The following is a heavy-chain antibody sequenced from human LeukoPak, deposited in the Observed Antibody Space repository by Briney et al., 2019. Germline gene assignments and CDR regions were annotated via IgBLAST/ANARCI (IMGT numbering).Heavy chain of an antibody. V-gene: IGHV3-15*01. CDR3: TTDGLYSIDN. J-gene: IGHJ4*02. D-gene: IGHD2-21*01. CDR2: IKSKSDGGTT. Sequence: GGSLRLSCAASGFIFSNYWMSWVRQAPGKGLEWVGRIKSKSDGGTTEYAAPVKGRFIISRDDSKNTLYLQMNSLKIEDTAVYYCTTDGLYSIDNWGQGTLVTVSS. CDR1: GFIFSNYW.